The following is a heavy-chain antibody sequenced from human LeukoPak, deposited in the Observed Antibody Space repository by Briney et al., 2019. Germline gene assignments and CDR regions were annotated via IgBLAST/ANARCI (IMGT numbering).Heavy chain of an antibody. D-gene: IGHD2-8*01. Sequence: GGSLRLSCAASGFTFSSYSMNWVRQAPGKGLEWVSYISSSSSTIYYADSVKGRFTISRDNAKNSLYLQMNSLRAEDTAVYYCAARGVYAIYYFDYWGQGTLVTVSS. CDR1: GFTFSSYS. CDR3: AARGVYAIYYFDY. J-gene: IGHJ4*02. V-gene: IGHV3-48*01. CDR2: ISSSSSTI.